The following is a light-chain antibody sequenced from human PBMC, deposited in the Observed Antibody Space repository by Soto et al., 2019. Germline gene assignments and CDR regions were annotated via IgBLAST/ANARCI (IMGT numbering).Light chain of an antibody. CDR3: LQDYTYPYT. Sequence: AIQMTQSPSSLSASVGDRVTITCRASQAFRNDLGWYQQTPGRAPKLLIFAVSHLESGVPSRFSGSGSGSDFSLTISSLQPEDFATYYCLQDYTYPYTFGQGTKLEIK. J-gene: IGKJ2*01. CDR1: QAFRND. CDR2: AVS. V-gene: IGKV1-6*01.